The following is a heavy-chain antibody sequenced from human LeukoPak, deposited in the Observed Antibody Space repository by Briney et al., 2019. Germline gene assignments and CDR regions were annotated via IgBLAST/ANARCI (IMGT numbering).Heavy chain of an antibody. CDR2: IIPIFGTA. CDR1: GYSFTDFY. D-gene: IGHD1-1*01. Sequence: SVKVSCKASGYSFTDFYLHWVRQAPGQGLEWMGGIIPIFGTANYAQKFQGRVTITTDESTSTAYMELSSLRSEDTAVYYCARDLTNDDYYYYYMDVWGKGTTVTVSS. J-gene: IGHJ6*03. V-gene: IGHV1-69*05. CDR3: ARDLTNDDYYYYYMDV.